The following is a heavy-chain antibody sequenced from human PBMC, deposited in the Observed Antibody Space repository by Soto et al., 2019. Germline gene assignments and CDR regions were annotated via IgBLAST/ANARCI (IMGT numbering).Heavy chain of an antibody. D-gene: IGHD3-22*01. Sequence: QVQLIQSEAEVKKPGSSVRVSCTASGGIFGSHGFSWVRQAPGQRLEWVGGFIPIFRTLTYTEKFQARVRTAADESTNTVYLDLSSLTSEDTAVYYCVRDRRIYYSDPHDEFVASAYEVWGQWTMVSVSS. J-gene: IGHJ3*01. CDR2: FIPIFRTL. CDR3: VRDRRIYYSDPHDEFVASAYEV. V-gene: IGHV1-69*01. CDR1: GGIFGSHG.